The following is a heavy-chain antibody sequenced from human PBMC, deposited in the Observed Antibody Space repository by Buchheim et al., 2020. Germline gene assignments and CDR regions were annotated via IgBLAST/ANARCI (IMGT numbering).Heavy chain of an antibody. CDR2: ISSSSDTS. J-gene: IGHJ4*02. CDR1: GFSFSTFS. D-gene: IGHD2-2*01. V-gene: IGHV3-48*02. Sequence: EVQLVESGGGLVQPGGSLRLSCAASGFSFSTFSMHWVRQAPGKGLEWVSYISSSSDTSYYADSVKGRFTIPRDNAKNSLVLQMNSLRDEDTAVYYCARLSSIKAGETDYWGQGTL. CDR3: ARLSSIKAGETDY.